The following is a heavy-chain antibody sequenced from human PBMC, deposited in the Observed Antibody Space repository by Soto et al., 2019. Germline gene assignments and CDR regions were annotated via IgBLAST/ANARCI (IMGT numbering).Heavy chain of an antibody. D-gene: IGHD2-2*02. CDR3: ERDFFPSGLYHISIY. CDR2: ISSSGSTI. V-gene: IGHV3-11*01. Sequence: GGSLRLSCAASGFSFSDYYMSWIRQAPGKGLEWVSYISSSGSTIDYADSVKGRFAISRDNAKNSLSLQMNSLRAEDTAVYYCERDFFPSGLYHISIYWGQGTLVTVSS. CDR1: GFSFSDYY. J-gene: IGHJ4*02.